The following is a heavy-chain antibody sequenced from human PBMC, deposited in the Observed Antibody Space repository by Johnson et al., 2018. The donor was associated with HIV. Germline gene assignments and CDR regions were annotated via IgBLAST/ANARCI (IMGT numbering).Heavy chain of an antibody. CDR2: INQDGSET. V-gene: IGHV3-7*02. CDR3: AIGRGEFPRHAFDI. D-gene: IGHD3-10*01. J-gene: IGHJ3*02. CDR1: GFTFSDYW. Sequence: VQLVESGGGLVQPGGSLRLSCGASGFTFSDYWMSWVRQAPGKGLEWVASINQDGSETYYVGSVKGRFTISKDNSRNTLFLHMNSLRADDTAVYYCAIGRGEFPRHAFDIWGQGTMVTVSS.